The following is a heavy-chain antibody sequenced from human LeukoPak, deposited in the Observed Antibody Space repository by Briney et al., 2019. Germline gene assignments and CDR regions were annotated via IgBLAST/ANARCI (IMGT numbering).Heavy chain of an antibody. CDR1: GFTFSSYG. J-gene: IGHJ5*02. CDR3: ASSDGRLLWFGDDP. Sequence: GGSLRLSCAASGFTFSSYGMHWVRQAPGKGLEWVAVISYNGSTKYYASSVKGRFTISRDNSKNTLYLQMNSLRAEDTAVYYCASSDGRLLWFGDDPWGQGTLVTVSS. CDR2: ISYNGSTK. V-gene: IGHV3-30*03. D-gene: IGHD3-10*01.